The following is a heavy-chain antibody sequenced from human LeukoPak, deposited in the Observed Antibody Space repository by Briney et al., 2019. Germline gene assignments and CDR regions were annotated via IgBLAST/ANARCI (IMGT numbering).Heavy chain of an antibody. CDR2: IYYSGST. CDR1: GGSINSYY. Sequence: SETLSLTCNASGGSINSYYWSWIRQPPGKGLEWIGYIYYSGSTKYNSSLKSRVTISVDTSKNQFSLKLSSVTAADTAVYYCARGGSSWLYYFDCWGQGTLVTVSS. D-gene: IGHD6-13*01. CDR3: ARGGSSWLYYFDC. V-gene: IGHV4-59*08. J-gene: IGHJ4*02.